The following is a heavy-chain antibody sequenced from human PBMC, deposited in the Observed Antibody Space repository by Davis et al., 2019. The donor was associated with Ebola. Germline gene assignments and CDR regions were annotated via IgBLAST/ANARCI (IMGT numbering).Heavy chain of an antibody. J-gene: IGHJ4*02. CDR3: ARVPYYYDSSGYPIDY. CDR2: INPNSGGT. V-gene: IGHV1-2*06. Sequence: ASVKVSCKASGYTFTSYGISWVRQAPGQGLEWMGRINPNSGGTNYAQKFQGRVTMTRDTSISTAYMELSRLRSDDTAVYYCARVPYYYDSSGYPIDYWGQGTLVTVSS. D-gene: IGHD3-22*01. CDR1: GYTFTSYG.